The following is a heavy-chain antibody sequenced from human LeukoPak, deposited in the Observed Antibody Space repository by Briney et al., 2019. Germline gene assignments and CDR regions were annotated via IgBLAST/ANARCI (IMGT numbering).Heavy chain of an antibody. CDR2: IYPGDSDT. CDR3: GMSGDRVPLQDDVFDV. Sequence: GESLKISCKGSGYSFPNYWIGWVRQMPGKGLEWMGIIYPGDSDTTYKPSFQGQVTISADKSISTAYLQWSSLQASDTAMYYCGMSGDRVPLQDDVFDVWGQGTMVTVST. CDR1: GYSFPNYW. D-gene: IGHD1-26*01. J-gene: IGHJ3*01. V-gene: IGHV5-51*01.